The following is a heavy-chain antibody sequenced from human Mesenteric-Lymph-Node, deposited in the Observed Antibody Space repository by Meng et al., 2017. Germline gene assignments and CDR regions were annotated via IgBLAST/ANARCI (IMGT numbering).Heavy chain of an antibody. CDR3: ATDRGNISGSETGMDV. CDR2: FDPEDGET. Sequence: ASVKVSCKVSGYTLTDLPMHWVRQAPGEGLEWMGGFDPEDGETIYAQKFQGRVTMTEDTFTDTAYMELNSLRSEDTAVYFCATDRGNISGSETGMDVWGQGTTVTVSS. V-gene: IGHV1-24*01. J-gene: IGHJ6*02. D-gene: IGHD3-10*01. CDR1: GYTLTDLP.